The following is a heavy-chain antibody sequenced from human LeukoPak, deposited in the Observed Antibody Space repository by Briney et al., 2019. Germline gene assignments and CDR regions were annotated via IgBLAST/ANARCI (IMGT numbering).Heavy chain of an antibody. D-gene: IGHD3-16*02. CDR1: AFTFSGHW. J-gene: IGHJ6*02. CDR2: ISSSSGTI. Sequence: GGSLRLSCEGSAFTFSGHWMNWVRQTPGKGLEWLSYISSSSGTIYYADSVKGRFTISRDNAKSSLYLQMDSLRAEDTAAYYCARDTRSLMDVWGQGTTVTVSS. CDR3: ARDTRSLMDV. V-gene: IGHV3-48*01.